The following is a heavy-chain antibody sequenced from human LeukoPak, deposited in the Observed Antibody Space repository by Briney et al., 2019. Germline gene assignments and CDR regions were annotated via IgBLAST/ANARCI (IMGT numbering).Heavy chain of an antibody. CDR3: ARNWLVPLDY. V-gene: IGHV3-48*03. J-gene: IGHJ4*02. CDR1: GFTFSSYE. Sequence: GGSLRLSCAASGFTFSSYEMNWVRQAPGKGLEWVSYISSSGSTIYYADFVKGRFTISRDNAKNSLYLQMNSLSAEDTAVYYCARNWLVPLDYWGQGTLVTVSS. D-gene: IGHD6-19*01. CDR2: ISSSGSTI.